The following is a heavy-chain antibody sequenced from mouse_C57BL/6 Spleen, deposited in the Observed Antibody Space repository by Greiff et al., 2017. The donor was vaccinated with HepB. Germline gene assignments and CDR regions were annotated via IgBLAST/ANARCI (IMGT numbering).Heavy chain of an antibody. CDR2: INPSTGGT. D-gene: IGHD2-5*01. V-gene: IGHV1-42*01. CDR1: GYSFTGYY. Sequence: VQLQQSGPELVKPGASVKISCKASGYSFTGYYMNWVKQSPEKSLEWIGEINPSTGGTTYNQKFKAKATLTVDKSSSTAYMQLKSLTSEDSAVYYCARYSKGGDYFDYWGQGTTLTVSS. CDR3: ARYSKGGDYFDY. J-gene: IGHJ2*01.